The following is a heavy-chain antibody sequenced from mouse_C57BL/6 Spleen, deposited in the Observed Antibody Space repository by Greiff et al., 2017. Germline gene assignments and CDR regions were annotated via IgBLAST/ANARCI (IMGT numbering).Heavy chain of an antibody. Sequence: QVQLQQSGPGLVAPSQSLSISCTVSGFSLTSYGVSWVRQPPGKGLEWLGVIWGDGSTNYHSALISSLNISKDNSKGQVFLKLNSLQTDDTATYYCAKFFYYYGSSPGYFDVWGTGTTVTVSS. CDR2: IWGDGST. V-gene: IGHV2-3*01. D-gene: IGHD1-1*01. CDR1: GFSLTSYG. J-gene: IGHJ1*03. CDR3: AKFFYYYGSSPGYFDV.